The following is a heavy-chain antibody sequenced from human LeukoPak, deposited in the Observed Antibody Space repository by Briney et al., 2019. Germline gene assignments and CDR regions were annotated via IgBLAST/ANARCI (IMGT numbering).Heavy chain of an antibody. V-gene: IGHV3-30-3*01. CDR2: ISYDGSNK. Sequence: GRSLRLSCAASGFTFSSYAMHWVRQAPGKGLEWVAVISYDGSNKYYADSVKGRFTISRDNSKNTLYLQMNSLRAEDTAVYYCAREVRQWLGFDYWGQGTLVTVSS. CDR1: GFTFSSYA. D-gene: IGHD6-19*01. CDR3: AREVRQWLGFDY. J-gene: IGHJ4*02.